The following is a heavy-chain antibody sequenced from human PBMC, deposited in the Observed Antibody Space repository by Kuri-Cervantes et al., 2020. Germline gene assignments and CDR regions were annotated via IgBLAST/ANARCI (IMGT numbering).Heavy chain of an antibody. CDR1: GASISSYY. V-gene: IGHV4-59*12. D-gene: IGHD3-9*01. Sequence: SETLSLTCTVSGASISSYYWSWIRQPPGKGLEWIGNIYHSGSTFYNPSLKSRVTISVDTSKNQFSLKLSSLTAADTAVYYCARGRYSYYDTLTGSMDVWGQGTTVTVSS. J-gene: IGHJ6*02. CDR3: ARGRYSYYDTLTGSMDV. CDR2: IYHSGST.